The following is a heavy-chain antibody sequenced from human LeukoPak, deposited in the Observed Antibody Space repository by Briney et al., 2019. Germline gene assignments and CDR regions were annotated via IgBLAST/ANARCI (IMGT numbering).Heavy chain of an antibody. CDR2: ISYDGSNK. V-gene: IGHV3-30-3*01. J-gene: IGHJ6*02. CDR1: GFTFSSYA. CDR3: TTHIASGSYYYYYYGMDV. Sequence: PGRSLRLSCAASGFTFSSYAMHWVRQAPGKGLEWVAVISYDGSNKYYADSVKGRFTISRDDSKNTLYLQMNSLKTEDTAVYYCTTHIASGSYYYYYYGMDVWGQGTTVTVSS. D-gene: IGHD1-26*01.